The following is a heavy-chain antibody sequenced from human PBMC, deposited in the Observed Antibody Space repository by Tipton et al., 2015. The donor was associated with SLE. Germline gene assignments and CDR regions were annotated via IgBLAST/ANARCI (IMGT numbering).Heavy chain of an antibody. Sequence: TLSLTCTVSGDSIRRHFWSWIRQPPGKGLEWIGNIFYSGRTDYNPSLKSRVTMSLDTSENQFSLKLSSVTAADTAVYYCARGSGYGYGDDAFDIWGQGTMVTVSS. V-gene: IGHV4-59*11. CDR1: GDSIRRHF. CDR3: ARGSGYGYGDDAFDI. J-gene: IGHJ3*02. CDR2: IFYSGRT. D-gene: IGHD5-18*01.